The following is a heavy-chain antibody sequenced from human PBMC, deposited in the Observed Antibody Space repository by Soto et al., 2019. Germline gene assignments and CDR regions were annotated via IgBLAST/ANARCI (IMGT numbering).Heavy chain of an antibody. CDR2: IYYSGST. Sequence: PSETLSVTCTVSGGSVSSGSYYWSLIRQPPGKGLEWIGYIYYSGSTNYNPSLKSRVTISVDTSKNQFSLKLSSVTAADTAVYYCARFWGYSYGENWFDPWGQGTLVTVSS. CDR1: GGSVSSGSYY. V-gene: IGHV4-61*01. J-gene: IGHJ5*02. D-gene: IGHD5-18*01. CDR3: ARFWGYSYGENWFDP.